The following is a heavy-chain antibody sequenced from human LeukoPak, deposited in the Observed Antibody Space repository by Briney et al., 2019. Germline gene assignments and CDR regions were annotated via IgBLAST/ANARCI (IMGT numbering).Heavy chain of an antibody. CDR3: ARTYYYDSSGYSGSDAFDI. CDR1: GGSFSGYY. Sequence: SETLSLTCAVYGGSFSGYYWSWIRQPPGKGLEWIGEINHSGSTNYNPSLKSRVTISVDTSKNQFSLKLSSVTAADTAVYYCARTYYYDSSGYSGSDAFDIWGQGTMVTVPS. CDR2: INHSGST. J-gene: IGHJ3*02. D-gene: IGHD3-22*01. V-gene: IGHV4-34*01.